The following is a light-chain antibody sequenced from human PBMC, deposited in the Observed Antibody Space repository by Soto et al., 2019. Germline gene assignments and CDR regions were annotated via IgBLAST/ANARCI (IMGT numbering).Light chain of an antibody. CDR3: QQFGSSSWT. CDR1: QSVSSSY. CDR2: GAS. J-gene: IGKJ1*01. V-gene: IGKV3-20*01. Sequence: ESVLTQSPGTLSLSPGEKATLSCRASQSVSSSYLAGYQQKPGQAPRLLIYGASSRATGIPDRFSGSGSGTDFTLTVSRLEPEDFAVYYCQQFGSSSWTFGQGTKVEIK.